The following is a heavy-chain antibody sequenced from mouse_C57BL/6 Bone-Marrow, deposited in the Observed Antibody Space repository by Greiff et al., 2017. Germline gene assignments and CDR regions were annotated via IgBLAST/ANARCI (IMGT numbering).Heavy chain of an antibody. CDR2: ISNGGGST. CDR1: GFTFSDYY. Sequence: EVQGVESGGGLVQPGGSLKLSCAASGFTFSDYYMYWVRQTPEKRLEWVAYISNGGGSTYYPDTVKGRFTISRDNAKNTLYLQMSRLKSEDTAMYYCARYGNYYAMDYWGQGTSVTVSS. CDR3: ARYGNYYAMDY. V-gene: IGHV5-12*01. D-gene: IGHD2-10*02. J-gene: IGHJ4*01.